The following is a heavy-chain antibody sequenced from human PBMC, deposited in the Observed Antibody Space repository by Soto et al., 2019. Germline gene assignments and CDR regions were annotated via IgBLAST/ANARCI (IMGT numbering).Heavy chain of an antibody. D-gene: IGHD3-10*01. Sequence: GAAVKVSCKASGDTFTTYDINWVRQATGHGLEWIGWINPNSGNIGYAQRFQGRVTMTRDTAIRTAYMEVSSLRSDDTAVYYCARGRASGSYNLLDYWGQGTWVTAPQ. CDR3: ARGRASGSYNLLDY. CDR1: GDTFTTYD. CDR2: INPNSGNI. J-gene: IGHJ4*02. V-gene: IGHV1-8*01.